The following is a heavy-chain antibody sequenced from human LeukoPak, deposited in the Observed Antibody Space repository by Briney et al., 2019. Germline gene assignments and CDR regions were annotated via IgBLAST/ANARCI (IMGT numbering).Heavy chain of an antibody. V-gene: IGHV4-31*03. CDR1: GGSISSGGYY. CDR3: ARGLSIAAAGNFDY. CDR2: IYYSGST. D-gene: IGHD6-13*01. Sequence: PSQTLSLTCTVSGGSISSGGYYWSWIRQHPGKGLGWIGYIYYSGSTYYNPSLKSRVTISVDTSKNQFSLKLSSVTAADTAVYYCARGLSIAAAGNFDYWGQGTLVTVSS. J-gene: IGHJ4*02.